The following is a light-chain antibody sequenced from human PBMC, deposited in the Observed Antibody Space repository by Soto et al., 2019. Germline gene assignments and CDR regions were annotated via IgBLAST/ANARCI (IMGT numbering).Light chain of an antibody. V-gene: IGKV1-5*03. J-gene: IGKJ1*01. CDR1: QTISSW. CDR2: KAS. CDR3: QHHNSYSEA. Sequence: DIQMTQSPSTLSGSVGDRVTITCRASQTISSWLAWYQQKPGKAPKLLIYKASTLKSGVPSRFSGSGSGTEFTLTIISLQPDDFATYYCQHHNSYSEAFGQGTKVELK.